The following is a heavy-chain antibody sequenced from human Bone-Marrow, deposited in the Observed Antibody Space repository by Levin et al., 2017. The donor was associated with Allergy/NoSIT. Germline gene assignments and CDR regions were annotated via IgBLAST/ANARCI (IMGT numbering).Heavy chain of an antibody. Sequence: SETLSLTCAVSGGSISSSGSRWSWVRQPPGTGLEWIGEVYYSGSINYNPSLESRVTVSLDKSKNQFSLNLSSVTAADTAVYYCARTPSTWTHFDYWGQGTLVTVSS. J-gene: IGHJ4*02. D-gene: IGHD6-13*01. CDR1: GGSISSSGSR. V-gene: IGHV4-4*02. CDR3: ARTPSTWTHFDY. CDR2: VYYSGSI.